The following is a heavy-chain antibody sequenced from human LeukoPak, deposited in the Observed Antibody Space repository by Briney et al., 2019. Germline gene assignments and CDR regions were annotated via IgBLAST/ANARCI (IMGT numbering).Heavy chain of an antibody. Sequence: SETLSLTCTVSGGSISSYYWSWIRQPPGKGLEWIGYTYYSGSTNYNPSLKSRVTISVDTSKNQFSLKLSSVTAADTAVYYCASLDFDYWGQGTLVTVSS. CDR3: ASLDFDY. V-gene: IGHV4-59*01. D-gene: IGHD3-3*01. CDR2: TYYSGST. CDR1: GGSISSYY. J-gene: IGHJ4*02.